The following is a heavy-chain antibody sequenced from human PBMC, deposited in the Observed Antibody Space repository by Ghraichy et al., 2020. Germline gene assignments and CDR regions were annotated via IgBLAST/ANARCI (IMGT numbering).Heavy chain of an antibody. J-gene: IGHJ3*02. Sequence: GGSLRLSCAASRFTFSNAWMSWVRQAPGKGLEWVGRSKSKTDGGTTDYAAPVKGSFTISRDDSKNTLYLQMNSLKTEDTAVYYCTTDLGGSLALVAFDIWGQGRMVTVSS. CDR3: TTDLGGSLALVAFDI. CDR2: SKSKTDGGTT. V-gene: IGHV3-15*01. CDR1: RFTFSNAW. D-gene: IGHD1-26*01.